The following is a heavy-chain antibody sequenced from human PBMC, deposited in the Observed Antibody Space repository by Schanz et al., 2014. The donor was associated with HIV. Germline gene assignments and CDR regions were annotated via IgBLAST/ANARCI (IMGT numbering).Heavy chain of an antibody. Sequence: QEQLVESGGGVVQPGKSLRLSCAASGFTFSSYGMHWVRKAPGKGLEWGPVIPYDGSKKNYADSVKGRFTISRDNSKNTLYLEMNSLRPEDTAVYYCARETSGFSTSWPPRYHYYGMDVWGQGTTVTVSS. CDR1: GFTFSSYG. V-gene: IGHV3-33*05. J-gene: IGHJ6*02. CDR3: ARETSGFSTSWPPRYHYYGMDV. D-gene: IGHD6-13*01. CDR2: IPYDGSKK.